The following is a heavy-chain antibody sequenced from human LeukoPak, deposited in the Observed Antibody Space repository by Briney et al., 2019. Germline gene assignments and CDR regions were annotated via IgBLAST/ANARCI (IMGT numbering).Heavy chain of an antibody. CDR2: INHSGST. V-gene: IGHV4-34*01. CDR1: GGSFSGYY. CDR3: ASGPTYDTIDY. J-gene: IGHJ4*02. D-gene: IGHD3-9*01. Sequence: SETLSLTCTVYGGSFSGYYWSWIRQPPGKGLEWIGEINHSGSTNYNPSLKSRVTISVDTSNNKFSLKLSSVTAADTAVYYCASGPTYDTIDYWGQGTLVTVSS.